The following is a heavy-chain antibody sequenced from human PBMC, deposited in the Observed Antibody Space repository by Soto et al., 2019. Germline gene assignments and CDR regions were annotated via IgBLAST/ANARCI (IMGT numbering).Heavy chain of an antibody. CDR1: GGTFSSYA. Sequence: QVQLVQSGAEVKKPGSSVKVSCKASGGTFSSYASSWVRQAPGQGLEWMGGIIPIFGTANYAQKFQGRVTITADESTSTAYMELSSLRSEDTAVYYCARQVGDGSYPALDYWGRGTLVTVSS. CDR3: ARQVGDGSYPALDY. J-gene: IGHJ4*02. CDR2: IIPIFGTA. V-gene: IGHV1-69*01. D-gene: IGHD2-15*01.